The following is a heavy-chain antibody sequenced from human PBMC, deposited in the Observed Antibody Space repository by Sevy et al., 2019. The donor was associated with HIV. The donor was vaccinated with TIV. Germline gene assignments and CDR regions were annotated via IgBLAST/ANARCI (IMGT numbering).Heavy chain of an antibody. Sequence: GGSLRLSCTASGFSFSSTAMHWVRHVPGKGLEWVAFIRYDGKKEVYADSVRGRFTISRDNSNNTLFLQMNNLRREDTAVYYCAKDQASRSNYFFDYWGQGTLVTVSS. D-gene: IGHD4-4*01. V-gene: IGHV3-30*02. J-gene: IGHJ4*02. CDR1: GFSFSSTA. CDR2: IRYDGKKE. CDR3: AKDQASRSNYFFDY.